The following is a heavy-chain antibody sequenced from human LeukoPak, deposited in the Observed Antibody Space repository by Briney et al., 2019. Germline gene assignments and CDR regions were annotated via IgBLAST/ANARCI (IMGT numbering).Heavy chain of an antibody. CDR1: GFTFSTNA. V-gene: IGHV3-23*01. Sequence: GGSLRLSCAASGFTFSTNAMSWVRQAPGKGLEWVSGISGSGDNTYYADSVKGRFTISRDNSKNTLYLQMNSLRAEDTAVYYCAKDIWFGEFAVDYWGQGTLVTVSS. J-gene: IGHJ4*02. CDR3: AKDIWFGEFAVDY. CDR2: ISGSGDNT. D-gene: IGHD3-10*01.